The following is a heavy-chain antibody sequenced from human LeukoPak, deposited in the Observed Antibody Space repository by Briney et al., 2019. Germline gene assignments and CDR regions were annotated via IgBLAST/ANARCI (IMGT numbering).Heavy chain of an antibody. Sequence: ASVKVSCKASGYTFTDYYMHWVRQAPGQGLEWMGWINPNSGGTNYAQKFQGRVTMTRDTSISTAYMELSRLRSDDTAVYYCARDLEANRPTPNWFDPWGQGTLVTVSS. CDR2: INPNSGGT. CDR3: ARDLEANRPTPNWFDP. J-gene: IGHJ5*02. CDR1: GYTFTDYY. V-gene: IGHV1-2*02.